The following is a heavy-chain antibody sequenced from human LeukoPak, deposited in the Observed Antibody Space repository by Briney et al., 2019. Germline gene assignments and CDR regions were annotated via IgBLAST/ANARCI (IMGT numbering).Heavy chain of an antibody. CDR2: IIPIFGTA. J-gene: IGHJ5*02. CDR1: GGTFSSYA. V-gene: IGHV1-69*05. Sequence: SVKVSCKASGGTFSSYAISWVRQAPGQGLEWMGGIIPIFGTANYAQKFQGRVTITTDESTSTAYMELSSLRSEDTAVYYCARREGARILLGNNWFDPWGQGTLVTVSS. CDR3: ARREGARILLGNNWFDP. D-gene: IGHD2-15*01.